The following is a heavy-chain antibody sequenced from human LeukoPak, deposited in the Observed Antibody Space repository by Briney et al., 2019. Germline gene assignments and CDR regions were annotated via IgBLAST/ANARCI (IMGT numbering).Heavy chain of an antibody. CDR1: GGSISSYY. J-gene: IGHJ5*02. V-gene: IGHV4-4*07. Sequence: SETLSLTCTVSGGSISSYYWSWIRQPAGKGLEWIGRIYTSGSTNYNPSLKSRVTMSVDTSKNQFSLKLSSVTAADTAVYYCARENAVRGSRGWFDPWGQGTLVTVSS. D-gene: IGHD4-11*01. CDR2: IYTSGST. CDR3: ARENAVRGSRGWFDP.